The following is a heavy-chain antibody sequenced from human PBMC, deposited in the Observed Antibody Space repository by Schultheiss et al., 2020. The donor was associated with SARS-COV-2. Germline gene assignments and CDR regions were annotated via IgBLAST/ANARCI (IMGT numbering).Heavy chain of an antibody. D-gene: IGHD6-19*01. V-gene: IGHV2-70*01. CDR2: IYWDDDK. CDR3: ARTRYSSGWFGGNYFDY. Sequence: SGPTLVKPTQTLTLTCTFSGFSLSTSGVGVGWIRQPPGKALEWLALIYWDDDKYYSTSLKTRLTISKDTSKNQVVLTMTNMDPVDTATYYCARTRYSSGWFGGNYFDYWGQGTLVTVSS. J-gene: IGHJ4*02. CDR1: GFSLSTSGVG.